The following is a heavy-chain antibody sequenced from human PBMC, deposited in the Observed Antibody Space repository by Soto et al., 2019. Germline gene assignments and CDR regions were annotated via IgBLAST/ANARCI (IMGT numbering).Heavy chain of an antibody. V-gene: IGHV4-31*03. CDR2: LYYNGNT. CDR3: ARARLRAVYAFDF. Sequence: QVQLQESGPGLVKPSQTLSLTCTLSGFSITSGAYYWTWVRQHPGKGLEWIGYLYYNGNTYFSPSLKSRLNISIDTYKNQFSLKLSYVTAADTAMYYCARARLRAVYAFDFWGQGTMVTVSS. J-gene: IGHJ3*01. D-gene: IGHD4-17*01. CDR1: GFSITSGAYY.